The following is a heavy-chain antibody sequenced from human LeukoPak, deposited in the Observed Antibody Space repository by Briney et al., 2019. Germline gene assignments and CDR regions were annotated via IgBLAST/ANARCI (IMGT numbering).Heavy chain of an antibody. V-gene: IGHV4/OR15-8*02. CDR2: ISLAGQT. CDR1: GGSISGTNW. J-gene: IGHJ4*02. CDR3: SRESGPFCPFGY. Sequence: NPSETLSLTCGVSGGSISGTNWWSWARQPPGQGLEWIGEISLAGQTNYNPSLNGRVTMSLDKSSNQLSLHLTSVTAADTATYFCSRESGPFCPFGYWGQGTLVIVSS. D-gene: IGHD1-26*01.